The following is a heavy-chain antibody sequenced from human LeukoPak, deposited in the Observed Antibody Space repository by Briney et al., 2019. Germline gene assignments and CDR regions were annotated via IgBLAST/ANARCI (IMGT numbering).Heavy chain of an antibody. J-gene: IGHJ4*02. Sequence: ASVKVSCKASGYTFTGYYMHWVRQAPGQGLEWMGWINPNSGGTNYAQKLQGRVTMTRDTSISTAYMELSRLRSDDTAVYYCARKNNDWSGYYFGYFDYWGQGTLVTVSS. CDR3: ARKNNDWSGYYFGYFDY. CDR2: INPNSGGT. D-gene: IGHD3-3*01. V-gene: IGHV1-2*02. CDR1: GYTFTGYY.